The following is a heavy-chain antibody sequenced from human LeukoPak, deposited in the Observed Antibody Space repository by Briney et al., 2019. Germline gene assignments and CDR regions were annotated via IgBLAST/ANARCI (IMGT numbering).Heavy chain of an antibody. CDR1: GFTVSSNY. CDR3: AGPRRYSSGWYDGAFDI. V-gene: IGHV3-53*01. J-gene: IGHJ3*02. D-gene: IGHD6-19*01. CDR2: IYSGGST. Sequence: PGGSLRLSCAASGFTVSSNYMSWVRQAPGKGLEWVSVIYSGGSTYYADSVKGRFTISRDNSKNTLYLQMNSLRAEDTAVYYCAGPRRYSSGWYDGAFDIWGQGTMVTVSS.